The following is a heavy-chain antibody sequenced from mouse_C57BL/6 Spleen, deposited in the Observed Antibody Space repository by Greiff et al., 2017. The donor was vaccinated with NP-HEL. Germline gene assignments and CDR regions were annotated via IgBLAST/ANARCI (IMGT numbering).Heavy chain of an antibody. J-gene: IGHJ2*01. V-gene: IGHV1-15*01. D-gene: IGHD3-3*01. CDR3: TRWEGLDY. CDR2: IDPETGGT. Sequence: QVQLKESGAELVRPGASVTLSCKASGYTFTDYEMHWVKQTPVHGLEWIGAIDPETGGTAYNQKFKGKAILTADKSSSTAYMELRSLTSEDSAVYYCTRWEGLDYWGQGTTLTVSS. CDR1: GYTFTDYE.